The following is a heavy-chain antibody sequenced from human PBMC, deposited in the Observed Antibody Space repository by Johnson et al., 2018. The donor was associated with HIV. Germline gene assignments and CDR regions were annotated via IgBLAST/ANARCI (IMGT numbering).Heavy chain of an antibody. CDR1: GFTFSSYW. CDR3: ARRSGVLLHAFDS. Sequence: VQLVESGGVLVQPGGSLRLSCAASGFTFSSYWMSWVLQAPGKGLEWVANIKQDVSEKYYVDSVKGRFTISRDNAKNSLYMQMNSLRAEDTAVYYCARRSGVLLHAFDSWGQGTMVTVSA. V-gene: IGHV3-7*05. J-gene: IGHJ3*02. D-gene: IGHD3-10*01. CDR2: IKQDVSEK.